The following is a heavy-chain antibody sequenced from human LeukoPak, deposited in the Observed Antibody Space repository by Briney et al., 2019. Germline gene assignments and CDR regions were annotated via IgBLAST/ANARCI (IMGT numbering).Heavy chain of an antibody. V-gene: IGHV3-21*01. Sequence: PGGSLRLSCAASGFTFSSYSMNWVRQAPGKGLEWVSSISSSSSYIYYADSVKGRFTISRDNAKNSLYLQMNSLRAEDTAVYYCARCSGWYELHYYMDVWGKGTTVTVSS. CDR2: ISSSSSYI. CDR3: ARCSGWYELHYYMDV. CDR1: GFTFSSYS. D-gene: IGHD6-19*01. J-gene: IGHJ6*03.